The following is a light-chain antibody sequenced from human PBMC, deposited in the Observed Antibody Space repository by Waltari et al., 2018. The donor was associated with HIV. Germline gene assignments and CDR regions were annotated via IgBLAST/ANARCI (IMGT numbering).Light chain of an antibody. J-gene: IGKJ2*03. Sequence: EIVLTQSPDTLSLSPGERATLSCRASQSVSSNYLAWYQQKPGQAPRLLIYAASSRASGTPDRFSGSGSMTDFTLTISRLEPEDFGVYYCQQYGGSTTRLYSFGQGTKVDI. CDR2: AAS. CDR3: QQYGGSTTRLYS. V-gene: IGKV3-20*01. CDR1: QSVSSNY.